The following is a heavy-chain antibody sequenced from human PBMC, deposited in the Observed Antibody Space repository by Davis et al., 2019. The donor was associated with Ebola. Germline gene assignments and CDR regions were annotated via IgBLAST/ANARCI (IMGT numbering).Heavy chain of an antibody. CDR2: IKEDGSEK. CDR3: ARVLSSGWENYLDY. CDR1: GFAFSIHW. Sequence: PGGSLRLSCAAASGFAFSIHWMTWVRQAPGKGLEWVANIKEDGSEKYYVDSVKGRFTISRDNTKNSLYLQMGILRAEDTAAYYCARVLSSGWENYLDYWGQGTLVIVSS. J-gene: IGHJ4*02. D-gene: IGHD6-19*01. V-gene: IGHV3-7*01.